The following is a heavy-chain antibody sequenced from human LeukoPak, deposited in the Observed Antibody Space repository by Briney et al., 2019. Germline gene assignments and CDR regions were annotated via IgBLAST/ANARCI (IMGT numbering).Heavy chain of an antibody. CDR1: GGTFSSYA. V-gene: IGHV1-69*06. CDR2: IIPVFGTS. CDR3: ATARITMVRGVIWAPDY. D-gene: IGHD3-10*01. J-gene: IGHJ4*02. Sequence: ASVKVSCKASGGTFSSYAISWVRQAPGQGLEWMGGIIPVFGTSNYAQKFQGRVTMTEDTSTDTAYMELSSLRSEDTAVYYCATARITMVRGVIWAPDYWGQGTLVTVSS.